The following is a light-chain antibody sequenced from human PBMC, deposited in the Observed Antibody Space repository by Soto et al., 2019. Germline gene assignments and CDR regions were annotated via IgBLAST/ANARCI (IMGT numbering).Light chain of an antibody. Sequence: DIVMTQTPLSSPVTLGQPASISCTSSQSLVHRDGNTYLSWIQQRPGQPPRLLIYKVSKRFSGVPDRFSGSGAGTDFTLKISRVEAEDVAIYYCMQITQFPFTFGGGTRVETK. V-gene: IGKV2-24*01. CDR1: QSLVHRDGNTY. J-gene: IGKJ4*01. CDR2: KVS. CDR3: MQITQFPFT.